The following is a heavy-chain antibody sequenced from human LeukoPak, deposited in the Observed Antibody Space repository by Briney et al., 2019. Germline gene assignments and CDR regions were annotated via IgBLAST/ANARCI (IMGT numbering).Heavy chain of an antibody. Sequence: SVXVSCKASGGTFSSYAISWVRQAPGQGLEWMGGIIPIFGTANYAQKFQGRVTITADESTSTAYMELSSLRSEDTAVYYCARATSSAPPFDYWGQGTLVTVSS. CDR3: ARATSSAPPFDY. D-gene: IGHD6-19*01. CDR1: GGTFSSYA. V-gene: IGHV1-69*01. CDR2: IIPIFGTA. J-gene: IGHJ4*02.